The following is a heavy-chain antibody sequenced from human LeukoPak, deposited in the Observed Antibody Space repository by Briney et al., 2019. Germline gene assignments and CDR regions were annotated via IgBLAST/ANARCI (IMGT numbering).Heavy chain of an antibody. CDR3: ARVLRPTVTKDWFDP. D-gene: IGHD4-17*01. J-gene: IGHJ5*02. V-gene: IGHV4-59*01. CDR2: IYYSGST. Sequence: PSETLSLTCTVSGGSISSYYWSWIRQPPGKGLEWIGYIYYSGSTNYNPSLKSRVTISVDTSKNQFSLKLSSVTAADTAVYYCARVLRPTVTKDWFDPWGQGTLVTVSS. CDR1: GGSISSYY.